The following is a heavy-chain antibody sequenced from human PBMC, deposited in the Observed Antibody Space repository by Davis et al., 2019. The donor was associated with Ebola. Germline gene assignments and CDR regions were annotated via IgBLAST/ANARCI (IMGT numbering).Heavy chain of an antibody. CDR1: GFSVGSKY. J-gene: IGHJ5*02. CDR2: IYSVGTT. Sequence: PGGSLRLSCAVSGFSVGSKYMNWVRQAPGKGLEWVSMIYSVGTTYYADSVKGRFTISRDKSKNTVYLQMDSLRAEDSAVYYCAGDDGDSVEDGWFDPWGQGTLVTVSS. CDR3: AGDDGDSVEDGWFDP. V-gene: IGHV3-66*02. D-gene: IGHD4-17*01.